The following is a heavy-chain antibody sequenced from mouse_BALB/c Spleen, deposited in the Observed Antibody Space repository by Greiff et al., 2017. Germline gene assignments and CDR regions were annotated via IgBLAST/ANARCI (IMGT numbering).Heavy chain of an antibody. Sequence: EVQWVESGGGLVKPGGSLKLSCAASGFAFSSFGMHWVRQAPEKGLEWVAYISSGSSTIYYADTVKGRFTISRDNPKNTLFLQMTSLRSEDTAMYYCARYYGYAMDYWGQGTSVTVSS. J-gene: IGHJ4*01. D-gene: IGHD1-1*01. V-gene: IGHV5-17*02. CDR1: GFAFSSFG. CDR2: ISSGSSTI. CDR3: ARYYGYAMDY.